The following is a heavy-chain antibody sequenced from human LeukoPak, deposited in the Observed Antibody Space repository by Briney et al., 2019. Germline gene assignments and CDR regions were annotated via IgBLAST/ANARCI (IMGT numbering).Heavy chain of an antibody. Sequence: GGSLRLSCAASGFIFNDYYMSWIRQAPGKGLEWLSYISRTGNTIYYRDSVKGRFTISRDNANNLLHLQMDNLRAEDTAVYYCARDLGSSTVTTAFDCWGQGTLVTVSS. CDR2: ISRTGNTI. D-gene: IGHD4-17*01. J-gene: IGHJ4*02. V-gene: IGHV3-11*01. CDR1: GFIFNDYY. CDR3: ARDLGSSTVTTAFDC.